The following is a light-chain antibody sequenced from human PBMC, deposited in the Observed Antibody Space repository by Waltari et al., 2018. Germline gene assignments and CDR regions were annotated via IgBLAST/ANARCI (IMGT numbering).Light chain of an antibody. CDR3: CSYAGSSSYV. J-gene: IGLJ1*01. V-gene: IGLV2-23*02. CDR2: EVS. CDR1: SSDVGNYNL. Sequence: QSALTQPASASGSPGQSITISCTGTSSDVGNYNLVSWYQQYPGKAPKLMIYEVSKRPSGVSNRFSGSKSGNTASLTISGLQAEDEADYYCCSYAGSSSYVFGTGTKVTVL.